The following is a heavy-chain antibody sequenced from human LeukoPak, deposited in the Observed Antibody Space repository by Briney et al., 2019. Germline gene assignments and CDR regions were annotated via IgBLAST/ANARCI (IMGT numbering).Heavy chain of an antibody. CDR3: ARDTYSEIDY. D-gene: IGHD1-26*01. V-gene: IGHV4-34*01. J-gene: IGHJ4*02. CDR1: IDSFCNYH. Sequence: PSVALSLTCAVYIDSFCNYHWIWMRQSPAKGMEWIGEANESGGTNITPSLRSRVILSVDTSKNQFSLKLISVTVADTAIYYCARDTYSEIDYWGQGTLVTVSS. CDR2: ANESGGT.